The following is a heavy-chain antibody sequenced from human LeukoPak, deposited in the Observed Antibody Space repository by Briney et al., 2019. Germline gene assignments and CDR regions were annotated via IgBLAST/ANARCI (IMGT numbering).Heavy chain of an antibody. J-gene: IGHJ6*02. Sequence: PGGSLRLSCAVSGITLSNYALSWVRQAPGKGLEWVAGISGSGGSTYYADSVKGRFTISRDNSKNTLYLQMNSLRGEDTAVYYCAKSSHPTYTYYDILTGYGSVDVWGQGTTVTVSS. CDR1: GITLSNYA. V-gene: IGHV3-23*01. CDR2: ISGSGGST. D-gene: IGHD3-9*01. CDR3: AKSSHPTYTYYDILTGYGSVDV.